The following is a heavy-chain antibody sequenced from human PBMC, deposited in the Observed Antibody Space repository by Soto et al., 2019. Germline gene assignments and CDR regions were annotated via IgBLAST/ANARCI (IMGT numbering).Heavy chain of an antibody. CDR3: YYALDV. J-gene: IGHJ6*02. CDR2: ISPYNGRT. D-gene: IGHD2-8*01. Sequence: ASVKVSCKASGYSFTSYGIAWVRQAPGQGPEWMGWISPYNGRTNYAQNVKGRVVMTTDISTNTAVYFCARLSRVGETLPLNYYALDVWGQGTAVTVSS. V-gene: IGHV1-18*01. CDR1: GYSFTSYG.